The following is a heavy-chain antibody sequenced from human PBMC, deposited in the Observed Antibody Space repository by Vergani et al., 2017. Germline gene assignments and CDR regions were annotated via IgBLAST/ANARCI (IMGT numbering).Heavy chain of an antibody. Sequence: EVQLVESGGGLVQPGGSLRLSCVGSGFTFSTYCMNWVRQAPGKGLEWVSYISTDASTTYYGDSVKGRFTISRDNAKNSLYLQMNSLRAEDTAVYFCARGTLRTYDSSGYYFHEAFDIGSQGTIVTVSS. CDR3: ARGTLRTYDSSGYYFHEAFDI. D-gene: IGHD3-22*01. CDR1: GFTFSTYC. J-gene: IGHJ3*02. CDR2: ISTDASTT. V-gene: IGHV3-48*01.